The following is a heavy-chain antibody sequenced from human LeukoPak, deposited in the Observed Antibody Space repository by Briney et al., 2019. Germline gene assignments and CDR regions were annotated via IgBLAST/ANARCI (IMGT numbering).Heavy chain of an antibody. J-gene: IGHJ4*02. V-gene: IGHV3-64*01. D-gene: IGHD1-20*01. CDR1: GFTFSRYA. CDR2: IRSNGGST. Sequence: GGSLRLSCAASGFTFSRYAMHWVRQAPGKGLESVSAIRSNGGSTYYANSVKGRFTISRDNSKNTLYLQMGSLRAEDLAVYYCARDFGLTGKVDYWGQGTLVTVSS. CDR3: ARDFGLTGKVDY.